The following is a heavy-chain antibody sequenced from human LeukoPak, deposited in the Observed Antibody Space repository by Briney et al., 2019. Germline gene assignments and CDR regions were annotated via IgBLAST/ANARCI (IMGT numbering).Heavy chain of an antibody. Sequence: GGSLRLSCAGSEFSFSDYSMNWVRQAPGKGLEWVSYISSRSTTIYYADSVKGRFTISRDNAKNSLYLQMNSLRAEDTAVYYCARGYYNWNYVFVSWGQGTLVTASS. V-gene: IGHV3-48*01. CDR1: EFSFSDYS. J-gene: IGHJ4*02. D-gene: IGHD1-7*01. CDR3: ARGYYNWNYVFVS. CDR2: ISSRSTTI.